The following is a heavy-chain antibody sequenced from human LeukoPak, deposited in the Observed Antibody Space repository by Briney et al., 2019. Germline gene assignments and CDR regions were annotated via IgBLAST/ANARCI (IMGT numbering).Heavy chain of an antibody. CDR3: ARVWSYGFSFFDY. Sequence: GGSLRLSCAASGFTFSSYSMNWVRQAPGKGLEWVSSISSSSSYIYYADSVKGRFTISRDNAKNSLYLQMNSLRAEDTAVYYCARVWSYGFSFFDYWGQGTLVTVSS. CDR2: ISSSSSYI. D-gene: IGHD3-10*01. J-gene: IGHJ4*02. CDR1: GFTFSSYS. V-gene: IGHV3-21*01.